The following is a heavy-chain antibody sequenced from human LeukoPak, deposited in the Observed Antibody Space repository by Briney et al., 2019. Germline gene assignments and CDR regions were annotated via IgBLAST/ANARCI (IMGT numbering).Heavy chain of an antibody. Sequence: GGSLRPSCVGSGFTFSNYWMSWVRQAPGKGLEWLAVIPFDGSNKYYADSVKGRFTISRDNSKSTQCLQMYSLRAEDTAMYYCARDPYDVLTGYYARLEYWGQGTLVTVSS. V-gene: IGHV3-30-3*01. J-gene: IGHJ4*02. CDR3: ARDPYDVLTGYYARLEY. CDR1: GFTFSNYW. D-gene: IGHD3-9*01. CDR2: IPFDGSNK.